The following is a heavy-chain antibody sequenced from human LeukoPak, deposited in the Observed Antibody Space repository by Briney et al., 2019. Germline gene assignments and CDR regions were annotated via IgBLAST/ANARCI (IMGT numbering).Heavy chain of an antibody. CDR1: GYTFTSYG. CDR2: MNPNSGNT. V-gene: IGHV1-8*02. D-gene: IGHD2-2*01. CDR3: ARERGADIVVVPAASPLDY. J-gene: IGHJ4*02. Sequence: ASVKVSCKASGYTFTSYGISWVRQAPGQGLEWMGWMNPNSGNTGYAQKFQGRVTMTRNTSISTAYMELSSLRSEDTAVYYCARERGADIVVVPAASPLDYWGQGTLVTVSS.